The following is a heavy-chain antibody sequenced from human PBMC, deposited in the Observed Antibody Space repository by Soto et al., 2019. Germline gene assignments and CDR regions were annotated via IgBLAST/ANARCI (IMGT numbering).Heavy chain of an antibody. Sequence: QVQLQESGPGLVKPSQTLALTCTVSGGSISSGGYYWSWIRQHPGKGLEWIRYIYYSGSTYYIPSLKSRVTISVDTSKNQFSLKLSSVAAADTAVYYCARGELRFWFDPWGQGTLVTVSS. V-gene: IGHV4-31*03. CDR2: IYYSGST. D-gene: IGHD1-26*01. CDR1: GGSISSGGYY. CDR3: ARGELRFWFDP. J-gene: IGHJ5*02.